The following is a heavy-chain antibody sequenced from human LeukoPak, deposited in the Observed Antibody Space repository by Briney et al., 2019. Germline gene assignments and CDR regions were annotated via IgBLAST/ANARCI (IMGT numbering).Heavy chain of an antibody. D-gene: IGHD6-6*01. CDR2: IWYDGSNK. Sequence: PGRSLTLSCGASGFTFSNYGMHWVRQAPGKGLEWAAVIWYDGSNKYYADSVEGRFTISRDNSKNTVYLQMNSLRAEDTAVYYCARDIRSIIMDVWGQGTTVIVSS. CDR1: GFTFSNYG. J-gene: IGHJ6*02. CDR3: ARDIRSIIMDV. V-gene: IGHV3-33*01.